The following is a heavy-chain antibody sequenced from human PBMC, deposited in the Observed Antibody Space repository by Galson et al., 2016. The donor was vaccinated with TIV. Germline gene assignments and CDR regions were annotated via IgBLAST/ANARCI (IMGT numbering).Heavy chain of an antibody. D-gene: IGHD1-7*01. CDR2: TYYTSKWNT. V-gene: IGHV6-1*01. CDR3: SRGNWNYGMGGAMDV. Sequence: CAISGDSVSGNTAAWNWVRQSPSRGLEWLGRTYYTSKWNTDYAVSVKGRIIIRPDTSMNQVSLQLSSVIPDDTAAYYCSRGNWNYGMGGAMDVWGRGTTVTVS. J-gene: IGHJ6*02. CDR1: GDSVSGNTAA.